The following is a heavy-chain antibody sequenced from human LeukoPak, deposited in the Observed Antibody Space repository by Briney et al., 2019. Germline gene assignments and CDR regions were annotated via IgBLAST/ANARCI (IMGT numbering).Heavy chain of an antibody. CDR3: ARADSGGYYYYYMDV. CDR1: GFTFSDYY. J-gene: IGHJ6*03. V-gene: IGHV3-11*01. D-gene: IGHD4/OR15-4a*01. CDR2: ISSSGSTI. Sequence: GGSLRLSCAASGFTFSDYYMSWIRQAPGKGLEWVSYISSSGSTIYYADSVKGRFTISRDNAKNSLYLQMNSLRAEDTAVYYCARADSGGYYYYYMDVWGKGTTVTVSS.